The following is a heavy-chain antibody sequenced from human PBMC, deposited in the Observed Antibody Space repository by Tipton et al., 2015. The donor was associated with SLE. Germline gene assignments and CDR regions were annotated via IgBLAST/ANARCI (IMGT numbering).Heavy chain of an antibody. CDR2: IRYDGSNK. CDR1: GFTFSSYG. Sequence: GSLRLSCAASGFTFSSYGMHWVRQAPGKGLEWVAFIRYDGSNKYYADSVKDRFTISRDNSKNTLYLQMNSLRAEDTAVYYCAKGEYSSSPGWYFDLWGRGTLVTVSS. V-gene: IGHV3-30*02. CDR3: AKGEYSSSPGWYFDL. J-gene: IGHJ2*01. D-gene: IGHD6-6*01.